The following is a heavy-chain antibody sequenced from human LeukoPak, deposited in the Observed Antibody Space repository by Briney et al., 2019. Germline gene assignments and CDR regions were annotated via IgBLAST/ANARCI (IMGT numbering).Heavy chain of an antibody. D-gene: IGHD3-22*01. J-gene: IGHJ4*02. CDR1: GGSFSGYY. Sequence: PSETLSLTCAVYGGSFSGYYWSWLRQPPGKRLEWHGETNQSGSTNHSPSLKSRVTISVDTSKIQFSLKLSSVTAADTAVYFCARGPPTDYYDSSGFYYVFDYWGRGTLVTVSS. CDR3: ARGPPTDYYDSSGFYYVFDY. CDR2: TNQSGST. V-gene: IGHV4-34*01.